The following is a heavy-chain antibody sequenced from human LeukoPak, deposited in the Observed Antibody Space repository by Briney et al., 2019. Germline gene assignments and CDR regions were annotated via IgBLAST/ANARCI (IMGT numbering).Heavy chain of an antibody. J-gene: IGHJ6*02. Sequence: GVSLRLSCAASGFTFSTYWMHWVRQAPGKGLVWVSRINSDGSTTYADSVKGRFTISRDNAKNTLYLQMNSLRAEDTAVYYCARDRYYGMDVWGQGTTVTVSS. CDR2: INSDGST. V-gene: IGHV3-74*01. CDR3: ARDRYYGMDV. CDR1: GFTFSTYW.